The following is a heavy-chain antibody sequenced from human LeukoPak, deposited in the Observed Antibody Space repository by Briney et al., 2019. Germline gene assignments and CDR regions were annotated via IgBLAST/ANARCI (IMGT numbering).Heavy chain of an antibody. D-gene: IGHD3-22*01. V-gene: IGHV1-2*02. CDR1: GYTFTGYY. Sequence: ASVTVSCKASGYTFTGYYMHWVRQAPGQGLEWMGWINPNSGGTNYAQKFQGRVTMTRDTSISTAYMELSRLRSDDTAVYYCARGAGDSMIVVVIYDWFDPWGQGTLVTVSS. J-gene: IGHJ5*02. CDR2: INPNSGGT. CDR3: ARGAGDSMIVVVIYDWFDP.